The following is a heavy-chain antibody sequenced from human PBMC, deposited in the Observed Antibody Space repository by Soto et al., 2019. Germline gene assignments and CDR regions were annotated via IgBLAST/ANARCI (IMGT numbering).Heavy chain of an antibody. CDR3: ARRHYYSSGYANFDY. Sequence: ETLSLTCTVSGGSISSSSYYWGWIRQPPGKGLEWIGSIYYSGSTYYNPSLKSRVTISVDTSKNQFSLKLSSVTAADTAVYYCARRHYYSSGYANFDYWGQGTLVTFSS. D-gene: IGHD3-22*01. CDR1: GGSISSSSYY. V-gene: IGHV4-39*01. CDR2: IYYSGST. J-gene: IGHJ4*02.